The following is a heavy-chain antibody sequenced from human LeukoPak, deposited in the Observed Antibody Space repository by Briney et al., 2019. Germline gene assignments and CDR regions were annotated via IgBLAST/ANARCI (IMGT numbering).Heavy chain of an antibody. J-gene: IGHJ4*02. D-gene: IGHD1-26*01. Sequence: GGSLRLSCAASGFTFSDYYMSWIRQAPGKGLECISYISGDGTSLYYADSVKGRFTISRDNSKNTLYLQMNSLRAEDTAVYYCARGVVGAGDDYWGQGTLVTVSS. CDR2: ISGDGTSL. CDR3: ARGVVGAGDDY. V-gene: IGHV3-11*04. CDR1: GFTFSDYY.